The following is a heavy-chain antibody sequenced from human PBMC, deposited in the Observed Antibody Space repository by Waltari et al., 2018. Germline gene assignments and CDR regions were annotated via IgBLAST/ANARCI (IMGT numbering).Heavy chain of an antibody. V-gene: IGHV3-7*01. CDR1: GFISGRYW. Sequence: EVQLVESGGGLVQPGGSLRLSCAASGFISGRYWMSWVRQAPGKGPEWVANIKQDGSEKYYMDSVKGRFTISRDNAKNSLYLQMNSLRAEDTAVYYCARETTADYSYYYMDVWGKGTTVTVSS. D-gene: IGHD4-17*01. CDR3: ARETTADYSYYYMDV. CDR2: IKQDGSEK. J-gene: IGHJ6*03.